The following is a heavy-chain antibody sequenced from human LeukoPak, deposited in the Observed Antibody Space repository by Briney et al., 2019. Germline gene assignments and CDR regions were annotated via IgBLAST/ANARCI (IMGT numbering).Heavy chain of an antibody. D-gene: IGHD3-22*01. V-gene: IGHV3-74*01. Sequence: GGSLRLSCAASGFTFSSYAMHWVRQAPGKGLVWVSRINSDGSSTSYTDSVKGRFNISRDDAKNTLYLQMNSLRAEDTAVYYCARMGTESYYYDSSGYYGFDYWGQGTLVTVSS. CDR3: ARMGTESYYYDSSGYYGFDY. J-gene: IGHJ4*02. CDR1: GFTFSSYA. CDR2: INSDGSST.